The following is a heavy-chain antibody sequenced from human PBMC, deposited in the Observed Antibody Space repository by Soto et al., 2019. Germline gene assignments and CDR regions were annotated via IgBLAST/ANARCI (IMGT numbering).Heavy chain of an antibody. Sequence: EVQLLESGGGLVQPGGSLRLSCAASGFTFSSYAMSWVRQAPGKGLEWVSAISGSGGSTYYADSVKGRFTISRNNCKNTLYLQINSPRAEATAVYYCAKDGAAGKWEWPCYYDYWGQGSPVTVSS. CDR3: AKDGAAGKWEWPCYYDY. V-gene: IGHV3-23*01. J-gene: IGHJ4*02. CDR2: ISGSGGST. D-gene: IGHD2-21*02. CDR1: GFTFSSYA.